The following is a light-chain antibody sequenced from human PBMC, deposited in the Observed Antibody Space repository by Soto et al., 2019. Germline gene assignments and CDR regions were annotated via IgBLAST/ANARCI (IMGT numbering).Light chain of an antibody. CDR3: QQYNNWPLT. J-gene: IGKJ4*01. Sequence: ETVMTQSPATLSVSPGERATLSCSASQSVSSNLAWYQQRPGQAPRLLIYAASTRGTGVPARFSASGSGTEFALTISSLKSEDFAVCYCQQYNNWPLTFGGGTKVEIK. CDR1: QSVSSN. CDR2: AAS. V-gene: IGKV3-15*01.